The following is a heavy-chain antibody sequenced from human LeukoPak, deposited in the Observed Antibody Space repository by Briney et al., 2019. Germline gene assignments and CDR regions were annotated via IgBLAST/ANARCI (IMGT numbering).Heavy chain of an antibody. D-gene: IGHD3-22*01. V-gene: IGHV4-4*02. J-gene: IGHJ4*02. Sequence: PSETLSLTCAVSGDSISSSNWWTWVRQPPGKGLEWIGSIYYTGSTYYNPSLKSRVTISVDTSKNQFSLKLSSVTAADTAVYYCARQREYYESSGYYSFDYWGQGTLVTVSS. CDR3: ARQREYYESSGYYSFDY. CDR2: IYYTGST. CDR1: GDSISSSNW.